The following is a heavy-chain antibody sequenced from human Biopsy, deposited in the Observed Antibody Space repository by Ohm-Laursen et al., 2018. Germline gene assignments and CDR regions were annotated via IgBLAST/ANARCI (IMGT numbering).Heavy chain of an antibody. Sequence: SLRLSCAASEFTFSRYAMNWVRQAPGKGLEWVSTISGSGGNTYYAGSVRGRFTVSRDGSKSTLYLQMSSLSAEDTAFYYCAKGGYCTTSSCYMDLDYWGQGTLVTVSS. CDR3: AKGGYCTTSSCYMDLDY. J-gene: IGHJ4*02. CDR1: EFTFSRYA. CDR2: ISGSGGNT. D-gene: IGHD2-2*02. V-gene: IGHV3-23*01.